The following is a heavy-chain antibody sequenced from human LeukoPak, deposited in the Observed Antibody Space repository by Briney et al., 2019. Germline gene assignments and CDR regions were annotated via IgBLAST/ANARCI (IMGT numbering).Heavy chain of an antibody. V-gene: IGHV3-66*01. CDR3: ARANDYYDSMGPYAFDI. CDR2: IYSGGST. D-gene: IGHD3-22*01. CDR1: GGSISSSSYY. Sequence: ETLSLTCTVSGGSISSSSYYWGWIRQPPGKGLEWVSVIYSGGSTYYADSVKGRFTISRDNSKNTLYLQMNSLRAEDTTVYYCARANDYYDSMGPYAFDIWGQGTMVTVSS. J-gene: IGHJ3*02.